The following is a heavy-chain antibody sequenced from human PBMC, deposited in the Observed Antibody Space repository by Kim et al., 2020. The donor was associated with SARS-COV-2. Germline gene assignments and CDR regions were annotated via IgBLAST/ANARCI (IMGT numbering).Heavy chain of an antibody. CDR1: GGSISSFY. CDR3: ARDARSTYVWALDI. Sequence: SETLSLTCTVSGGSISSFYWSWIRQSPGKGLEWIGYIDYSGSTRYNPSLMSRVTISVDMSKNQLSLKVSSVTAADTAVYYCARDARSTYVWALDIWGEGNMVSVSS. CDR2: IDYSGST. V-gene: IGHV4-59*01. D-gene: IGHD3-16*01. J-gene: IGHJ3*02.